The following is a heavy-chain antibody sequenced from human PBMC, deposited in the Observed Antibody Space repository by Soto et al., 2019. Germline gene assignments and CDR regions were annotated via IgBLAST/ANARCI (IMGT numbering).Heavy chain of an antibody. J-gene: IGHJ4*02. CDR3: AHRVPGGYDY. Sequence: QITLKESGPPLVKPTQTLTLTCTLSGFSIASSGVGVGWIRQPPGKALEWLALIFWDDDERYSQSLRNRLTITKATSKNQVVLTMTNMDPVDTATYYCAHRVPGGYDYWGQGTLVAVSS. D-gene: IGHD2-2*01. V-gene: IGHV2-5*02. CDR2: IFWDDDE. CDR1: GFSIASSGVG.